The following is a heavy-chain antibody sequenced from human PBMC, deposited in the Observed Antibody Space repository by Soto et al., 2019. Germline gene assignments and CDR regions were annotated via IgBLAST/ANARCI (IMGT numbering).Heavy chain of an antibody. CDR1: GYTFTSYD. V-gene: IGHV1-8*01. CDR2: MNPNSGNT. Sequence: ASVKVSCKASGYTFTSYDINWVRQATGQGLEWMGWMNPNSGNTGYAQKFQGRATMTRNTSISTAYMELSSLRSEDTAVYYCARGWGSGWYTNTQFDYWGQGTMVTVSS. J-gene: IGHJ4*02. D-gene: IGHD6-19*01. CDR3: ARGWGSGWYTNTQFDY.